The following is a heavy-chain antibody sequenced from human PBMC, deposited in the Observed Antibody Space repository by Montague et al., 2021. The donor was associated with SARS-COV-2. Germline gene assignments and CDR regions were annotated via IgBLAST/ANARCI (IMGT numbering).Heavy chain of an antibody. CDR3: AREVAGCHGDCNDY. D-gene: IGHD2-21*02. V-gene: IGHV3-48*03. J-gene: IGHJ4*02. Sequence: SRRLSFAASGFAFSSYEMNWVHQAPGKGLEWIAYISSSGGSIQYADFMMGRFTISRDNARNSLYLQMNSLRAEDTAVYYCAREVAGCHGDCNDYWGQGTLVTVSS. CDR1: GFAFSSYE. CDR2: ISSSGGSI.